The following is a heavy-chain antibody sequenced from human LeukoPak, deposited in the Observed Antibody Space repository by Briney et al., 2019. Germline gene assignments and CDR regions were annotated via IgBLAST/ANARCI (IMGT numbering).Heavy chain of an antibody. V-gene: IGHV3-23*01. J-gene: IGHJ4*02. Sequence: GGSLRLSCAAFGFPLSSYAMSWVRQAPGKGLEWVSAISGSGGSTYYADSVKGRFTISRDNSKNTLYLQMNSLRAEDTAVYYCAKDLVVVTAIPDYWGQGTLVTVSS. CDR1: GFPLSSYA. CDR3: AKDLVVVTAIPDY. CDR2: ISGSGGST. D-gene: IGHD2-21*02.